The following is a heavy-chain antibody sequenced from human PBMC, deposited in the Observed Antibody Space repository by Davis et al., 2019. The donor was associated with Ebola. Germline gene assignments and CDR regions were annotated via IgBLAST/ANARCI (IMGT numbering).Heavy chain of an antibody. CDR3: ARDLREQWLVRSIDY. CDR2: ISSSSSYI. Sequence: GESLKISCAASGFTFSSYSMNWVRQAPGKGLEWVSSISSSSSYIYYADSVKGRFTISRDNAKNSLYLQMNSLRAEDTAVYYCARDLREQWLVRSIDYWGQGTLVTVSS. CDR1: GFTFSSYS. J-gene: IGHJ4*02. V-gene: IGHV3-21*01. D-gene: IGHD6-19*01.